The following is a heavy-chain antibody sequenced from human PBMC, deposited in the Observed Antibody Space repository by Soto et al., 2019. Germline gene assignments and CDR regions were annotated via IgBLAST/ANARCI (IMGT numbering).Heavy chain of an antibody. D-gene: IGHD1-26*01. J-gene: IGHJ6*02. CDR2: IVVGSGNT. V-gene: IGHV1-58*01. CDR3: AAVGATHYYYYYGMDV. Sequence: ASVKVSCKASGFTFTSSAVQWVRQARGERLEWIGWIVVGSGNTNYAQKFQEGVTITRDMSTSTAYMELSSLRSEDTAVYYCAAVGATHYYYYYGMDVWGQGTTVTVSS. CDR1: GFTFTSSA.